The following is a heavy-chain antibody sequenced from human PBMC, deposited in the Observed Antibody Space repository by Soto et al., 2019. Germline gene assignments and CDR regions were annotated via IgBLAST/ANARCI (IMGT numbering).Heavy chain of an antibody. J-gene: IGHJ6*03. CDR1: GYTFTSSD. CDR3: ARLYKWNYYYYLDV. V-gene: IGHV1-8*01. CDR2: MNPNSGDT. D-gene: IGHD1-20*01. Sequence: ASVKVSCKASGYTFTSSDINWVRQATGQGLEWMGWMNPNSGDTGYAQKFQGRVTMTRDTSITTAYMELSSLRSEDTAVYYCARLYKWNYYYYLDVWGKGTTVTVS.